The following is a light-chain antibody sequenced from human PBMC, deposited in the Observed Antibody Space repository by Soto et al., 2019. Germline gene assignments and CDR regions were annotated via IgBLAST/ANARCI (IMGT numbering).Light chain of an antibody. CDR1: QSVSPN. CDR2: GTS. V-gene: IGKV3-15*01. CDR3: QQHNQWPPQT. Sequence: EIVMTQSPATLSVSPGARVPLSCRASQSVSPNLAWYPQKPGQAPRLLIYGTSARATGISARFSGSGSGTDFTLTIRSVQSEDSAVYYCQQHNQWPPQTFGQGTKVDIK. J-gene: IGKJ1*01.